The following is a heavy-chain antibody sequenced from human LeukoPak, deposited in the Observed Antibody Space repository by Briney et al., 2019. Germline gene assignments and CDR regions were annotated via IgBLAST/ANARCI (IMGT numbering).Heavy chain of an antibody. V-gene: IGHV4-39*07. CDR2: IYYSGST. CDR3: AREALTLLRLIDY. J-gene: IGHJ4*02. CDR1: GGSISSSSYY. D-gene: IGHD3-22*01. Sequence: KLSETLSLTCTVSGGSISSSSYYWGWIRQPPGKGLEWIGSIYYSGSTYYNPSLKSRVTISVDTSKNQFSLKLSSVTAADTAVYYCAREALTLLRLIDYWGQGTLVTVSS.